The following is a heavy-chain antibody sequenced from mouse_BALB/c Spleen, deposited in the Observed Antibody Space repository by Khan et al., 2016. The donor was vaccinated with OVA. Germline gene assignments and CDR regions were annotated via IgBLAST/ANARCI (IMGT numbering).Heavy chain of an antibody. CDR1: GFTFSNYW. D-gene: IGHD2-12*01. J-gene: IGHJ2*01. CDR3: WIVL. V-gene: IGHV6-6*02. Sequence: EVELVESGGGLVQPGGSMKLSCVASGFTFSNYWMNWVRQSPEKGLEWVAEIRLKSDDYVTHYAESVKGRFTISRADSKSSVYLQMNNLRAEYPGIYYCWIVLWGQGTTLTVSS. CDR2: IRLKSDDYVT.